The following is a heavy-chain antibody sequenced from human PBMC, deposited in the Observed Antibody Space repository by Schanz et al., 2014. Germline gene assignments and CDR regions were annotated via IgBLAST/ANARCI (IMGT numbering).Heavy chain of an antibody. CDR2: ISGSGAGT. D-gene: IGHD3-10*01. Sequence: EVQLVESGGGLVQPGGSLRLSCAASGFIFSNFAMEWVRQAPGKGLEWVSAISGSGAGTYYADSVKGRFTFSRDNSKNIVYLQMNRLRAEDTAVYYCARSGVDVWGQGTTVTVSS. CDR3: ARSGVDV. CDR1: GFIFSNFA. V-gene: IGHV3-23*04. J-gene: IGHJ6*02.